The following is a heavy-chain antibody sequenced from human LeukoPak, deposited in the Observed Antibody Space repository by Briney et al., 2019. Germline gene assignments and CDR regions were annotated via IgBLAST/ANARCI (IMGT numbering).Heavy chain of an antibody. CDR3: ARLEVTYSVSPFDY. D-gene: IGHD5-18*01. CDR2: IYPGDSDT. CDR1: GYNFTNYW. J-gene: IGHJ4*02. V-gene: IGHV5-51*01. Sequence: GESLKISCKGSGYNFTNYWVGWVRQMPEKGLEWMGFIYPGDSDTRYGPSFQGRVTISADKSFSTAFLQWSSLKASDTAMYYCARLEVTYSVSPFDYWGQGTLVTVSS.